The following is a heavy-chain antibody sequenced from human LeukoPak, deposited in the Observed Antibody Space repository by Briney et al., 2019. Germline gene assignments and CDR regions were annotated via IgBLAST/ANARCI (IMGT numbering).Heavy chain of an antibody. Sequence: SETLSLTCAVSGGSISSSNWWSWARQPPGKGLEWIGEIYHSGSTNYNPSLKSRVTISVDKSKNQFSLKLSSVTAADTAVYYCASRCYYYDSSGCPGYWGQGTLVTVSS. J-gene: IGHJ4*02. D-gene: IGHD3-22*01. V-gene: IGHV4-4*02. CDR2: IYHSGST. CDR1: GGSISSSNW. CDR3: ASRCYYYDSSGCPGY.